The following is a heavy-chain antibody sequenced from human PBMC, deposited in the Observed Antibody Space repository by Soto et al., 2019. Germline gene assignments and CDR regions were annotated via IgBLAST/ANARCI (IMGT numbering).Heavy chain of an antibody. CDR1: GFSFSNAC. CDR2: IKSKNDGGTA. D-gene: IGHD1-26*01. Sequence: GGSLRLSCVASGFSFSNACMNWVRQAPGKGLEWVGRIKSKNDGGTADYAVPVNGRFTISRDDSENTLYLRMNSLKTEDTAVYYCSTGGGPYYSRFDYWGQGALVTVSS. CDR3: STGGGPYYSRFDY. V-gene: IGHV3-15*07. J-gene: IGHJ4*02.